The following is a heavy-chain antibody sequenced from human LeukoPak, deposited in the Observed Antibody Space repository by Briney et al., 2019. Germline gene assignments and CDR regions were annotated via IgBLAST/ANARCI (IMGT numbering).Heavy chain of an antibody. CDR2: IYYSGST. Sequence: SETLSLTCTVSGGSISSGGYYWSWIRQHPGKGLEWIGYIYYSGSTYYNPSLKSRVTISVDTSKNQFSLKLSSVTAADTAVYYCARGAGGGFRELLGWFDPWGQGTLVTVSS. CDR3: ARGAGGGFRELLGWFDP. D-gene: IGHD3-10*01. V-gene: IGHV4-31*03. CDR1: GGSISSGGYY. J-gene: IGHJ5*02.